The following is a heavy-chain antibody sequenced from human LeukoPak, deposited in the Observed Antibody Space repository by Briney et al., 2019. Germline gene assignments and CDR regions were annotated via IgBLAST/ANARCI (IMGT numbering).Heavy chain of an antibody. J-gene: IGHJ4*02. CDR1: GFTFRNYW. CDR3: VRNLDVAGTCFDS. D-gene: IGHD6-19*01. Sequence: GGSLRLSCAASGFTFRNYWMSWVRQAPGTGLEWVANIKQDGSDRNYVTSVRGRFTISRDNAESSLYLQMNSLRVEDTAVYYCVRNLDVAGTCFDSWGQGTLVTVSS. CDR2: IKQDGSDR. V-gene: IGHV3-7*03.